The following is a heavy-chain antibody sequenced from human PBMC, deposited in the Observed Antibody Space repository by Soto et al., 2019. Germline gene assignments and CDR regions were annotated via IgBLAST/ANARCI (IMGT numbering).Heavy chain of an antibody. CDR2: INHSGST. J-gene: IGHJ4*02. CDR1: GGSFSGYY. D-gene: IGHD1-1*01. V-gene: IGHV4-34*01. Sequence: SETLSLTCAVYGGSFSGYYWTWIRQPPGTGLEWIGEINHSGSTNYNPSLKSRIAINPDTSKNQFSLQLNSVTPEDTAVYYCAREYEPLAPGGFDYWGQGTLVTVSS. CDR3: AREYEPLAPGGFDY.